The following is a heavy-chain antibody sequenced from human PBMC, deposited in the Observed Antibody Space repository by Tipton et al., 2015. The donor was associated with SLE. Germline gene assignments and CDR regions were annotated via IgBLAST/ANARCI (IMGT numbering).Heavy chain of an antibody. CDR2: IYYTGYT. V-gene: IGHV4-59*01. J-gene: IGHJ6*03. D-gene: IGHD2-21*01. CDR3: ASSGGDRYMDV. CDR1: TDSISNYY. Sequence: TLSLTCSVSTDSISNYYWSWIRQPPGKGLEWIGYIYYTGYTNYNPSLKSRVTISIDTSKSQFSLKLKPVTAADTAVYYCASSGGDRYMDVWGKGTTVTVSS.